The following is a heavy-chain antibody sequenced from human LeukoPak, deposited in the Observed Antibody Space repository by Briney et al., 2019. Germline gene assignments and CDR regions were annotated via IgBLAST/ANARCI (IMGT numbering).Heavy chain of an antibody. J-gene: IGHJ4*02. CDR2: IKQDGSEK. D-gene: IGHD6-19*01. V-gene: IGHV3-7*03. CDR3: AKDNIRIVVAGTIDY. Sequence: GGSLRLSCAASGFTFDDYGMSWVRQAPGMGLEWVANIKQDGSEKYYVDSVKGRFTISRDNAKNSLYLQMNSLRSEDTALYYCAKDNIRIVVAGTIDYWGQGTLVTVSS. CDR1: GFTFDDYG.